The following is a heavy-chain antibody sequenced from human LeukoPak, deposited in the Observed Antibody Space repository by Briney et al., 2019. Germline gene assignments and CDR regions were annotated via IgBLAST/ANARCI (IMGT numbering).Heavy chain of an antibody. CDR2: IFYSGST. CDR1: GGSFSSGDYY. J-gene: IGHJ6*02. D-gene: IGHD1-26*01. CDR3: ARGGYSGSYPLYYYYGMDV. V-gene: IGHV4-30-4*01. Sequence: PSETLSLTCTVSGGSFSSGDYYWSWIRQPPGKGLEWIGYIFYSGSTYYNPSLKSRVTISVDTSKNQFSLKLSSVTAADTAVYYCARGGYSGSYPLYYYYGMDVWGQGTTVTVSS.